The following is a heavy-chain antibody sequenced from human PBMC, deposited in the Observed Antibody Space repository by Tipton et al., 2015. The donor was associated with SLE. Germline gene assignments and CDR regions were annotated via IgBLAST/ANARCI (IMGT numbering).Heavy chain of an antibody. Sequence: TLSLTCTLSGDSIRTSAYYWSWIRQPAGKGLEWIGRIFHSGSTTYSPSFKSRVSTSVDTSKNQFSLRLYSVTPADTAVYYCARQHSGGATDTWGQGTLVTVSS. J-gene: IGHJ5*02. D-gene: IGHD3-10*01. CDR1: GDSIRTSAYY. CDR3: ARQHSGGATDT. V-gene: IGHV4-61*02. CDR2: IFHSGST.